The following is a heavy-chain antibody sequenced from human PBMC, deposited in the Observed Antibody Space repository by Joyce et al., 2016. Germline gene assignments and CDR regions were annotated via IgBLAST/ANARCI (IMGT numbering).Heavy chain of an antibody. V-gene: IGHV2-70*15. CDR1: GFSLNTNRMC. D-gene: IGHD4-17*01. J-gene: IGHJ4*02. CDR2: IDGDVDK. CDR3: AHMGLADDDGDYGTLSYFDS. Sequence: QVTLRESGPALVKPTQTLTLTCTFSGFSLNTNRMCVSWIRQPPGKALEWLARIDGDVDKYDRTSLKTRLTSSKDTSKNQVVLTMTNMDPVDTATYYCAHMGLADDDGDYGTLSYFDSWGQGTLVTVSS.